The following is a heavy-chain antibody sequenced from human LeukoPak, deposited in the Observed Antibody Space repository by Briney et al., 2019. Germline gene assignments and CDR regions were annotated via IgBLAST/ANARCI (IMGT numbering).Heavy chain of an antibody. J-gene: IGHJ6*03. CDR3: ARAWLRRKYYYYMDV. V-gene: IGHV1-18*04. CDR2: ISGFNGHT. CDR1: GYTFSNYG. Sequence: WASVKVSCKASGYTFSNYGMSWVRQAPGHGLEWMGWISGFNGHTKYSQKSQGRVTMTTATSTSKAYMEVRSLRSDDTAVYYCARAWLRRKYYYYMDVWGKGTTVTVSS. D-gene: IGHD5-12*01.